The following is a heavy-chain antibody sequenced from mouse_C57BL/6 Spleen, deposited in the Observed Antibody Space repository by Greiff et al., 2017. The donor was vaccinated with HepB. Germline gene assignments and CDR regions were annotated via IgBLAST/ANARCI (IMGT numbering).Heavy chain of an antibody. J-gene: IGHJ2*01. CDR2: ISSGGSYT. D-gene: IGHD3-2*02. CDR3: ARRATAQAYYFDY. V-gene: IGHV5-6*01. CDR1: GFTFSSYG. Sequence: EVQVVESGGDLVKPGGSLKLSCAASGFTFSSYGMSWVRQTPDKRLEWVATISSGGSYTYYPDSVKGRFTISRDNAKNTLYLQMSSLKSEDTAMYYCARRATAQAYYFDYWGQGTTLTVSS.